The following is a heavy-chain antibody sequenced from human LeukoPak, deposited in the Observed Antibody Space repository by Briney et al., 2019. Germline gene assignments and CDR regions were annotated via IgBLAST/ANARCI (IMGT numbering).Heavy chain of an antibody. V-gene: IGHV3-20*04. D-gene: IGHD5-18*01. Sequence: GRSLRLSCAASGFTFDDYGMSWVRQAPGKGLAWVSGINWNGGSTGYADSVKGRFTISRDNAKNSLYLQMNSLRAEDTALYYCARDVGGYSSSAIDYWGQGTLVTVSS. CDR3: ARDVGGYSSSAIDY. CDR1: GFTFDDYG. CDR2: INWNGGST. J-gene: IGHJ4*02.